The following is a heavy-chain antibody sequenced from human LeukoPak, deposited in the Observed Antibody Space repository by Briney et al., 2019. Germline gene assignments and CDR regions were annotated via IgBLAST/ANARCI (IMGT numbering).Heavy chain of an antibody. CDR2: IKQDGSEK. J-gene: IGHJ6*03. V-gene: IGHV3-7*01. CDR3: ARDSGITIFGVDYYYMDV. CDR1: GFTFSSYW. Sequence: GGSLRLSCAASGFTFSSYWMSWVRQAPGKGLEWVANIKQDGSEKYYVDSVKGRFTISRDNAKNSLYLQMNSLRAEDTAVYYWARDSGITIFGVDYYYMDVWAKGTTVTVSS. D-gene: IGHD3-3*01.